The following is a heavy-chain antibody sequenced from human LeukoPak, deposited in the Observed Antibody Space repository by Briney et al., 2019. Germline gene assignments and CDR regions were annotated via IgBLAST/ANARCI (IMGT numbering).Heavy chain of an antibody. V-gene: IGHV1-8*01. J-gene: IGHJ5*02. CDR3: ARVSTVPNGGFDP. CDR1: GYTFTSYD. Sequence: EASVKVSCKASGYTFTSYDTNWVRQATGQGLEWMGWMNPNSGNTGYAQKFQGRVTMTRNTSISTAYMELSSLRSEDTAVYYCARVSTVPNGGFDPWGQETLVTVSS. D-gene: IGHD4-17*01. CDR2: MNPNSGNT.